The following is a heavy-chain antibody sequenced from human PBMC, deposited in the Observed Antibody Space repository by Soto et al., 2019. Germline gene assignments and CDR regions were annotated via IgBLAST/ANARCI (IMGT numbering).Heavy chain of an antibody. CDR1: GFTFSSYS. Sequence: PGGSLRLSCAASGFTFSSYSMNWVRQAPGKGLEWVSYISSSSSTIYDADSVKGRFTISRDNAKNSLYLQMNSLRAEDTAVYYCARDREYSGYDYLVLASSGWYAFDIWGQGTMVTVSS. CDR2: ISSSSSTI. V-gene: IGHV3-48*01. J-gene: IGHJ3*02. CDR3: ARDREYSGYDYLVLASSGWYAFDI. D-gene: IGHD5-12*01.